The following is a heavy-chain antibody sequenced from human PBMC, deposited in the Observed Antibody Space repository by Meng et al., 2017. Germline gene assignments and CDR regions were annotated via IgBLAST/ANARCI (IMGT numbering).Heavy chain of an antibody. D-gene: IGHD6-13*01. CDR1: GFTFSNYW. CDR3: ARDSSSSWYSTYYYYYGMDV. CDR2: ISGSGGST. V-gene: IGHV3-23*01. J-gene: IGHJ6*02. Sequence: GESLKISCAASGFTFSNYWMHWVRQAPGKGLEWVSAISGSGGSTYYADSVKGRFTISRDNSKNTLYLQMNSLRAEDTAVYYCARDSSSSWYSTYYYYYGMDVWGQGTTVTVSS.